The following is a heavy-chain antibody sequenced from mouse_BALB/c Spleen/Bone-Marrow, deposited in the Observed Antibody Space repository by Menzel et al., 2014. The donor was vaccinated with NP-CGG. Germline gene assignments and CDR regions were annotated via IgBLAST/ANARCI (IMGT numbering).Heavy chain of an antibody. J-gene: IGHJ2*01. D-gene: IGHD3-2*02. CDR1: GFTFSSYG. Sequence: EVMLVESGGDLVKPGGSLKLSCVASGFTFSSYGMSWVRQTPDKRLEWVATISSGGSSTYYPASVKGRFTISRDNAKSTLYLQMSSLNSADTAMYYCTRRPLQANSYFDCWGRGTTLTVSS. V-gene: IGHV5-6*02. CDR2: ISSGGSST. CDR3: TRRPLQANSYFDC.